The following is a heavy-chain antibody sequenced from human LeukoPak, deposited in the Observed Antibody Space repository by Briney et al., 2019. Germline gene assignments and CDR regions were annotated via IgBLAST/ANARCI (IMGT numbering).Heavy chain of an antibody. J-gene: IGHJ4*02. V-gene: IGHV4-34*01. D-gene: IGHD6-19*01. CDR2: INHSGST. CDR1: GGSFSGYY. CDR3: ARGVRGLVLRGRHYFDY. Sequence: SETLSLTCAVYGGSFSGYYWSWIRQPPGKGLEWIGEINHSGSTNYNPSLKSRVTISVDTSKNQFSLKLSSVTAADTAVYYCARGVRGLVLRGRHYFDYWGQGTLVTVSS.